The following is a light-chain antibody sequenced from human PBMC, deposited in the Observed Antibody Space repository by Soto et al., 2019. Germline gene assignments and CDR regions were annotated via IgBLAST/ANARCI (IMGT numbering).Light chain of an antibody. J-gene: IGKJ4*01. Sequence: EIVMTQSPATLSVSPAERATLSCRASQSVSSNLAWYQQKPGQAPRLLIYGASTRATGIPARFSGSGSGTEFTLTISSLQSEDFAVYYCQQYNNWPPLTFGGGTKVEIK. CDR1: QSVSSN. CDR3: QQYNNWPPLT. V-gene: IGKV3-15*01. CDR2: GAS.